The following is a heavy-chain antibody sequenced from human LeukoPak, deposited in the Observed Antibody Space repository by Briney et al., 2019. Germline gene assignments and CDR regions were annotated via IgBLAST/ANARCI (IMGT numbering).Heavy chain of an antibody. D-gene: IGHD3-22*01. CDR3: TREGYDRSGYFLDF. J-gene: IGHJ4*02. Sequence: SETLSLTCSVSSGSMTDSCWSWFRQAPGKGFEWLGFIYPSGRIEYSPSLRSRVTFSVATSRMEATVRLSSVTASDTAVYYCTREGYDRSGYFLDFWGQGTLVTVSS. V-gene: IGHV4-59*12. CDR2: IYPSGRI. CDR1: SGSMTDSC.